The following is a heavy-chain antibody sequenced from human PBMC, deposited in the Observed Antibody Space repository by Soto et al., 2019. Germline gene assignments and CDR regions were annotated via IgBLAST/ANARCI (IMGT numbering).Heavy chain of an antibody. Sequence: SVKVSCKASGGTFSSYAISWVRQAPGQGLEWMGGIIPIFGTANYAQKFQGRVTITADESTSTAYMELSSLRSEDTAVYYCASGYCSGGSCYPLGFDPWGQGTLVTVSS. CDR1: GGTFSSYA. J-gene: IGHJ5*02. CDR3: ASGYCSGGSCYPLGFDP. CDR2: IIPIFGTA. V-gene: IGHV1-69*13. D-gene: IGHD2-15*01.